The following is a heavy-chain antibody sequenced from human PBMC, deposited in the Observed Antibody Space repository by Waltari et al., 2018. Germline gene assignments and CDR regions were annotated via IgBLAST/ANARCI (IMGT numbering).Heavy chain of an antibody. Sequence: ELQLVESGGGLVQPGGSRRLSCEASGCTFSDYQMTWVRQAPGRGLEWVGLIRKKDDSYTTEYGTSLKGRFTISRDDSNNALYLQMNSLQTEDTAVYYCSRISGYAFDVWGQGTMVTVSA. CDR2: IRKKDDSYTT. V-gene: IGHV3-72*01. J-gene: IGHJ3*01. D-gene: IGHD3-22*01. CDR3: SRISGYAFDV. CDR1: GCTFSDYQ.